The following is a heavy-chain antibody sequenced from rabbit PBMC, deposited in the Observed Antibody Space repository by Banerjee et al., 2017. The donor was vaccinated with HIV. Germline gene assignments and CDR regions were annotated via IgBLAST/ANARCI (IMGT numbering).Heavy chain of an antibody. J-gene: IGHJ4*01. V-gene: IGHV1S45*01. Sequence: QEQLEESGGDLVKPEGSLTLTCTASGFSFTNKYVMCWVRQAPGKGLEWIACINTSSGNTVYVSWAKGRFTISKPSSTTVTLQMTSLTAADTATYFCARAGSGVYVYFNLWGPGTLVTVS. CDR1: GFSFTNKYV. D-gene: IGHD4-2*01. CDR3: ARAGSGVYVYFNL. CDR2: INTSSGNT.